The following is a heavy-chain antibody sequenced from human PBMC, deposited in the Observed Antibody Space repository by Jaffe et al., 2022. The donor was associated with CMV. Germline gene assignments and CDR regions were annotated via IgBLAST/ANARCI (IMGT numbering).Heavy chain of an antibody. Sequence: QVQLQESGPGLVKPSETLSLTCTVSGGSISSYYWSWIRQPPGKGLEWIGYIYYSGSTNYNPSLKSRVTISVDTSKNQFSLKLSSVTAADTAVYYCARAVSTPRAFDIWGQGTMVTVSS. J-gene: IGHJ3*02. CDR2: IYYSGST. V-gene: IGHV4-59*01. CDR1: GGSISSYY. CDR3: ARAVSTPRAFDI.